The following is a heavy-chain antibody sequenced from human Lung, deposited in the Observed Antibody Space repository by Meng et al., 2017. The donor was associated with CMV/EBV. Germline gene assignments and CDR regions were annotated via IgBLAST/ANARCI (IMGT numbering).Heavy chain of an antibody. CDR2: INPNTGGT. V-gene: IGHV1-2*02. D-gene: IGHD3-22*01. Sequence: ASXXVSXKASGYTFSGYFMHWVRQAPGQGLEWMGWINPNTGGTKYAQRFEGRVTMTRDTSINTAYMELSRLKSDDTAVYYCARIDGYYYDSGGYPFDYWGQGAXVTVSS. CDR1: GYTFSGYF. J-gene: IGHJ4*02. CDR3: ARIDGYYYDSGGYPFDY.